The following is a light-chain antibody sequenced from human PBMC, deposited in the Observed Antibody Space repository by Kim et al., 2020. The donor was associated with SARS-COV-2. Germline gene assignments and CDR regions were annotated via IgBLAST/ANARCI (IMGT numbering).Light chain of an antibody. Sequence: GMTARSALGGNNVESKMVHWDRQKPGQAPVLVIYYDGDRPSGIPERISGSNTGNTATLTIGRVEAGDEADYYFQVWDSSSDHPVFGGGTQLTVL. J-gene: IGLJ2*01. CDR2: YDG. CDR1: NVESKM. CDR3: QVWDSSSDHPV. V-gene: IGLV3-21*04.